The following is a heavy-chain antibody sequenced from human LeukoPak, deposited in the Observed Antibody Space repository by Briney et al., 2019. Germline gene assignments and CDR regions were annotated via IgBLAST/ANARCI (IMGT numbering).Heavy chain of an antibody. CDR3: ARLGVAGRIFDY. CDR1: GGSISSSSYY. V-gene: IGHV4-39*01. D-gene: IGHD6-19*01. CDR2: IYYGGST. J-gene: IGHJ4*02. Sequence: SETLSLTCTVSGGSISSSSYYWGWIRQPPGKGLEWIGSIYYGGSTYYNPSLKSRVTISVDTSKNQFSLKLSSVTTADTAVYYCARLGVAGRIFDYWGQGTLVTVSS.